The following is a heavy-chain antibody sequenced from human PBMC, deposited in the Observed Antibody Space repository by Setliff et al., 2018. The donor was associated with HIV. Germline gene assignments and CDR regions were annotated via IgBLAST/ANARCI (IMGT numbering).Heavy chain of an antibody. V-gene: IGHV4-38-2*02. CDR2: IYHTESS. Sequence: SETLSLTCDVSGFSISSRYYWGWIRRSPGKGLEWIGNIYHTESSYYNPSLNDRATISLDTSKNQFSLKLNSVTAADTAVYYCARDVLDLVISFYGFWGQGIPVTVSS. J-gene: IGHJ4*02. D-gene: IGHD3-22*01. CDR3: ARDVLDLVISFYGF. CDR1: GFSISSRYY.